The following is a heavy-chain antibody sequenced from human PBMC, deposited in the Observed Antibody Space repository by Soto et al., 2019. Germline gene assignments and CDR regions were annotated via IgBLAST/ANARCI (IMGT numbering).Heavy chain of an antibody. V-gene: IGHV3-15*07. CDR2: SKSKSDGGTT. J-gene: IGHJ6*02. Sequence: GFLRHSWAASGFTFRDLWMNWVRQAPGKGLESVGRSKSKSDGGTTDYAAPVKGRFTISRDDSKNTLYLQMFSLKSEDTAVYYCVYNMDVWGQGTTVTVSS. CDR1: GFTFRDLW. CDR3: VYNMDV. D-gene: IGHD1-1*01.